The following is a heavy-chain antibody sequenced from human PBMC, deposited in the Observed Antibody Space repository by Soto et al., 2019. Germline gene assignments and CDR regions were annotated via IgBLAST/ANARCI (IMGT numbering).Heavy chain of an antibody. V-gene: IGHV3-48*03. Sequence: GGSLRLSCAVSGFTFSSYEMNWVRQAPGKGLEWVSYISSSGSDIYYADSVKGRFTISRDNAKNSLYLQMNSLRAEDTAVYYCARGHYGDYGYYFDYWGQGTLVTVSS. J-gene: IGHJ4*02. CDR1: GFTFSSYE. D-gene: IGHD4-17*01. CDR3: ARGHYGDYGYYFDY. CDR2: ISSSGSDI.